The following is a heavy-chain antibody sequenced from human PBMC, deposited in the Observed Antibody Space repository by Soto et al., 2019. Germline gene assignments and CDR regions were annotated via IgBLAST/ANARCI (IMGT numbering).Heavy chain of an antibody. CDR3: AHRLSRTPASGAGSWGPYYFDY. CDR2: IYWDDDK. CDR1: GFSLSTSGIG. V-gene: IGHV2-5*02. Sequence: SGPTLVNPTQTLTLTCTFSGFSLSTSGIGVGWIRQPPGKGLEWLALIYWDDDKRYSPSLKSRLTITKDTSKNQVVLTVTNMDPVDTATYYCAHRLSRTPASGAGSWGPYYFDYWGQGTLVTVSS. D-gene: IGHD3-10*01. J-gene: IGHJ4*02.